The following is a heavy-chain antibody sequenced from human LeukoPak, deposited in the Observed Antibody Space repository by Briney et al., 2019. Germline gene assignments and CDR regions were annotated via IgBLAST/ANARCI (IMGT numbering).Heavy chain of an antibody. D-gene: IGHD1-26*01. CDR2: IYSGGST. J-gene: IGHJ3*02. V-gene: IGHV3-53*01. CDR1: GFTVSSNY. Sequence: PGASLRLSCAASGFTVSSNYMSWLRPAPRGGLEWVSVIYSGGSTYYADSVKGRFTISRDNSKNTLYLQMNSLRAEDTAVYYCARDRGGSYYSGAFDIWGQGTMVTVSS. CDR3: ARDRGGSYYSGAFDI.